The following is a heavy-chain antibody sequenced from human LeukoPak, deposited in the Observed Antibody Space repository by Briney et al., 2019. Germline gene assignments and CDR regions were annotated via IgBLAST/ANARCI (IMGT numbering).Heavy chain of an antibody. Sequence: SETLSLTCAVSGGSISISYWWSWVRQAPGKGLEWIGEIYHSGTTNYNPSLKSRVTISLDKSKNQFSLKLTSMTAADTAMYYCARAGHLAYPFDPWGQGTLVTVSS. J-gene: IGHJ5*02. CDR2: IYHSGTT. CDR3: ARAGHLAYPFDP. V-gene: IGHV4-4*02. CDR1: GGSISISYW.